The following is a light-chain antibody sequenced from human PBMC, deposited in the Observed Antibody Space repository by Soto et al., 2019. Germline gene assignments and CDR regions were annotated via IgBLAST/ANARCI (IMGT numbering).Light chain of an antibody. V-gene: IGLV2-14*03. J-gene: IGLJ3*02. Sequence: QSVLTQPASVSGSPGQSITIFCTGTSSDVGAYNFVSWYQQHSGKAPKLMIYDVNNRPSGVSNRFSGSKSGNTASLTISGLQAEDEADYHCASYTSSSTWVFGGGTKLTVL. CDR1: SSDVGAYNF. CDR2: DVN. CDR3: ASYTSSSTWV.